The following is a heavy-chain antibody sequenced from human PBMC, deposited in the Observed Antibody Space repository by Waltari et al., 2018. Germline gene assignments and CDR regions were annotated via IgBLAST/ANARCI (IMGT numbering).Heavy chain of an antibody. D-gene: IGHD2-8*01. V-gene: IGHV3-7*01. CDR2: IRQDGLDR. CDR1: GLRLRAYW. Sequence: EVQLVESGGGLVQPGGSLRLSCAACGLRLRAYWMSWVRQAPGKGREWVANIRQDGLDRGHGDSVKGRFIISRDNARNSVYLQMNSLTAEDTAVYYCARDVNGVLDYWGQGTLVTVSS. J-gene: IGHJ4*02. CDR3: ARDVNGVLDY.